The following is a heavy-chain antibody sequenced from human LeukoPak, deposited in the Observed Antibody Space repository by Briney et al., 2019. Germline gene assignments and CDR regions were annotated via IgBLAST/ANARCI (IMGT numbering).Heavy chain of an antibody. D-gene: IGHD1-26*01. CDR3: ASTLVGATGY. Sequence: GGSLRLSCAASGFTFSSYAMHWVRQAPGKGLEWVSSISSHSSYIYYADSVKGRFTISRDNAKNSLYLQMNSLRAEDTAVYYCASTLVGATGYWGQGTLVTVSS. CDR2: ISSHSSYI. J-gene: IGHJ4*02. V-gene: IGHV3-21*01. CDR1: GFTFSSYA.